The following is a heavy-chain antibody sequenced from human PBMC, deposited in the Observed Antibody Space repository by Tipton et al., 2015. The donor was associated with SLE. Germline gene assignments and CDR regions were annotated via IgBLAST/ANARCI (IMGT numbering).Heavy chain of an antibody. CDR1: GGPISSSSYY. Sequence: TLSLSCTVSGGPISSSSYYWGWTRQPPGMGLEWIGSIYYSGSTYYNPSLKSRVTISVYTSKNQFSLKLSSVTAADTAVYYCASNSNAFDVWGQGTMVTVSS. D-gene: IGHD5-18*01. CDR2: IYYSGST. CDR3: ASNSNAFDV. V-gene: IGHV4-39*01. J-gene: IGHJ3*01.